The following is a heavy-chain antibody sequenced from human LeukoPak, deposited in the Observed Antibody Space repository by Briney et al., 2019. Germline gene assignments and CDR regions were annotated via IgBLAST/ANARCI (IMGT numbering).Heavy chain of an antibody. CDR1: GFTFSSYW. CDR3: ATGSGLWSPDY. CDR2: INTDGSST. Sequence: GGSLRLSCAASGFTFSSYWMHWVRQAPGKGLVWVSRINTDGSSTSYADSVKGRFTISRDNAKNRLYVQMNSLRADGTAVYYCATGSGLWSPDYWGQGTLVTVSS. V-gene: IGHV3-74*01. J-gene: IGHJ4*02. D-gene: IGHD5-18*01.